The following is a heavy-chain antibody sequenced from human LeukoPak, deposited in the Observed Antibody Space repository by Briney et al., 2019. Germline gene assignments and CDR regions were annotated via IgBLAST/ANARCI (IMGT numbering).Heavy chain of an antibody. D-gene: IGHD4-17*01. CDR3: ARAFSYGDYGMGGYYFGY. V-gene: IGHV1-2*02. J-gene: IGHJ4*02. CDR1: GYTFTGYY. Sequence: ASVKVSCKASGYTFTGYYMHWVRQAPGQGLEWMGWINPNSGGTNYAQKFQGRVTMTRDTSISTAYMELSRLRSDDTAVYYCARAFSYGDYGMGGYYFGYWGQGTLVTVSS. CDR2: INPNSGGT.